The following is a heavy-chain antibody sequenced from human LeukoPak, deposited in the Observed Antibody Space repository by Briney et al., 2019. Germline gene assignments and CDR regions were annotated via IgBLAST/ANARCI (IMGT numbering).Heavy chain of an antibody. CDR1: GFTFGDFA. CDR3: ARVRTAMEIGAY. J-gene: IGHJ4*02. V-gene: IGHV3-43*02. D-gene: IGHD5-18*01. CDR2: ISEDGDT. Sequence: GGSLRLSCAASGFTFGDFAMHWVCQAPGKGLEWVSLISEDGDTYYGDSVKGRFTVSRDNSKNSLYLQMNSLRTEDTGLYYCARVRTAMEIGAYWGQGTLVTVSS.